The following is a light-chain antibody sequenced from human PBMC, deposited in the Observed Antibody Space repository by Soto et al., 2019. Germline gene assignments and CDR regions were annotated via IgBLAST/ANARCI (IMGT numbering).Light chain of an antibody. Sequence: DIKMTQSPSSLSSSVEDRVIITCRASQSISNHLNWYQRKPGKAPKLLIFAASSLHSGVPSRFSGSRSGPDFTLTISSLQPEDFATYYCQQGYSSPPTFGQGSMVDI. V-gene: IGKV1-39*01. CDR1: QSISNH. CDR3: QQGYSSPPT. J-gene: IGKJ1*01. CDR2: AAS.